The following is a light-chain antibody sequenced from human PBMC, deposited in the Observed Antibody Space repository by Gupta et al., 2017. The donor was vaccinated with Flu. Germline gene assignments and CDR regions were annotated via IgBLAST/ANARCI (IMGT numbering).Light chain of an antibody. CDR2: EVN. CDR1: SSDVGTYTR. CDR3: SSYTSSYTYG. V-gene: IGLV2-18*02. Sequence: SALPHPPSVSGSPGPSVTTPCTGTSSDVGTYTRVSWYKQPPGTAPKLMIYEVNNRPSGVSDRFSGSKSGNTASLTISGLQGEDEADYYCSSYTSSYTYGFGTGTKVTVL. J-gene: IGLJ1*01.